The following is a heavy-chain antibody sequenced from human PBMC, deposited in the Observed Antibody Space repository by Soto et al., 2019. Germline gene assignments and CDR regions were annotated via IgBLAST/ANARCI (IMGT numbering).Heavy chain of an antibody. J-gene: IGHJ3*02. V-gene: IGHV3-23*01. CDR1: GFTFSSYA. CDR3: AKIRNTATLNAFDI. D-gene: IGHD2-21*02. CDR2: ISGRGDST. Sequence: PGGSLRLSCAASGFTFSSYAMRWVRQAPGKGLEWVSSISGRGDSTWYADSVKGRFTMSRDNSKNTLHLQMKSQRAEDTAIYYYAKIRNTATLNAFDIWGQGTMVTVSS.